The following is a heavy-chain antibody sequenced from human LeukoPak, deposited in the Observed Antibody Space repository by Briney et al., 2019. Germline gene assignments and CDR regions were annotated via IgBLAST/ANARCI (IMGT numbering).Heavy chain of an antibody. CDR1: GYTFTSYD. D-gene: IGHD1-1*01. CDR3: ARYRVGTRAFDI. Sequence: ASVKVSCKAPGYTFTSYDINWVRQATGQGLEWMGWMNPNSGNTGYAQKFQGRVTITRNTSISTAYMELSSLRSEDTAVYYCARYRVGTRAFDIWGQGTMVTVSS. J-gene: IGHJ3*02. CDR2: MNPNSGNT. V-gene: IGHV1-8*03.